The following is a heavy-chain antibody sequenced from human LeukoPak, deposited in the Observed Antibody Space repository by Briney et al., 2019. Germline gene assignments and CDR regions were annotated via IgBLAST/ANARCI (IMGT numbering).Heavy chain of an antibody. CDR3: ARDLDYSGSYSNAFDI. CDR2: IIPIFGTA. J-gene: IGHJ3*02. V-gene: IGHV1-69*13. CDR1: GGTFSSYA. Sequence: SVKVSCKASGGTFSSYAISWVRQAPGQGLEWMGGIIPIFGTANYARKFQGRVTITADESTSTAYMELSSLRSEDTAVYYCARDLDYSGSYSNAFDIWGQGTMVTVSS. D-gene: IGHD1-26*01.